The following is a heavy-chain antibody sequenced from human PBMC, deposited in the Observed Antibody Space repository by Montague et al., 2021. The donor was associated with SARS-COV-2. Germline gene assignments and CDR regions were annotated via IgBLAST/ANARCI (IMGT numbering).Heavy chain of an antibody. Sequence: PALVKPTQTLTPTCTFSGFSLSTSGMCVSWIRQPPGKALEWLARIDWDDDKYYSTSLKTRLTISKDTSKNQVVLTMTNMDPVDTATYYCARILVAAAGSPFDPWGQGTLVTVSS. V-gene: IGHV2-70*11. D-gene: IGHD6-13*01. CDR2: IDWDDDK. CDR1: GFSLSTSGMC. CDR3: ARILVAAAGSPFDP. J-gene: IGHJ5*02.